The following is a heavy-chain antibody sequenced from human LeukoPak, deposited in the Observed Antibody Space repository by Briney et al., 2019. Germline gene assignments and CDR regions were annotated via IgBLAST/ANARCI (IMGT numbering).Heavy chain of an antibody. CDR3: ARRYYGSSSFDY. CDR1: GGSISSYY. CDR2: FYSTGST. V-gene: IGHV4-4*07. Sequence: SETLSLTCTVSGGSISSYYWTWIRQPAGKGLEWIGRFYSTGSTNYNPSLKSRVTMSVDTSKNQFSLKLSSVTAADTAVYYCARRYYGSSSFDYWGQGTLVTVSS. J-gene: IGHJ4*02. D-gene: IGHD3-10*01.